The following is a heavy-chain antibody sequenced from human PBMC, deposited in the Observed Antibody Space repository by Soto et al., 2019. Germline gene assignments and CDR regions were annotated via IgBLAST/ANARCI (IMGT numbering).Heavy chain of an antibody. J-gene: IGHJ6*02. Sequence: QVQLVESGGGVVQPGRSLRLSCAASGFTFSSYAMHWVRQAPGKGLEWVAVISYDGSNKYYADSVKGRFTISRDNSKNTLYLQMNSLRAEDTAVYYCASLTGYGSYGMDVWGQGTTVTVSS. CDR1: GFTFSSYA. D-gene: IGHD3-9*01. V-gene: IGHV3-30-3*01. CDR3: ASLTGYGSYGMDV. CDR2: ISYDGSNK.